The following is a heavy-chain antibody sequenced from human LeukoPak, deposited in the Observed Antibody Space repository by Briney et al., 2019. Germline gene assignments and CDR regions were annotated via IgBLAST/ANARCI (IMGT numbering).Heavy chain of an antibody. D-gene: IGHD3-10*01. J-gene: IGHJ4*02. Sequence: GASLRLSCAASGFTFSSYAMSWVRQAPGKGLEWVSAISGSGGSTYYADSVKGPFTISRDNSKNTLYLQMNSLRAEDTAVYYCAKDPVLLWFGELLPTLDYWGQGTLVTVSS. V-gene: IGHV3-23*01. CDR1: GFTFSSYA. CDR3: AKDPVLLWFGELLPTLDY. CDR2: ISGSGGST.